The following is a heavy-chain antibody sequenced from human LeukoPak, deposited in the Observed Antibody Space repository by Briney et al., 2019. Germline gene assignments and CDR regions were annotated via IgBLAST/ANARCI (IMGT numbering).Heavy chain of an antibody. Sequence: GGSLRLSCAASGFTFSDYYMSWIRQAPGKGLEWVSYISSSGSTIYYADSVKGRFTISRDNAKNSLYLQMNSLRAEDTAVYYCAKADSSGPYDNWFDPWGQGTLVTVSS. V-gene: IGHV3-11*01. CDR2: ISSSGSTI. CDR1: GFTFSDYY. CDR3: AKADSSGPYDNWFDP. D-gene: IGHD3-22*01. J-gene: IGHJ5*02.